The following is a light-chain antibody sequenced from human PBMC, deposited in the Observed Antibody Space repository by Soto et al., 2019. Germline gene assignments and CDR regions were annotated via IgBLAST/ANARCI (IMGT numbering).Light chain of an antibody. J-gene: IGKJ3*01. CDR2: AAS. CDR1: QGINNY. V-gene: IGKV1-27*01. CDR3: QKYDIDPFT. Sequence: DIQMTQSPSSLSASVGDRVTVTCRASQGINNYLAWYQHKPGEVPNLLIYAASTLHSGVPSRFSGSGSGTDFTLTISSLQTEDVATYYCQKYDIDPFTFGPGTKVDI.